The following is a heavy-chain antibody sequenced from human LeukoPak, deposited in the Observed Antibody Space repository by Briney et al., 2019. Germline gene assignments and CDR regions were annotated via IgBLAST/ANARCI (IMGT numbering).Heavy chain of an antibody. CDR1: GFTFSSYG. CDR2: IWYDGSNK. V-gene: IGHV3-33*01. J-gene: IGHJ6*02. CDR3: ARDWEHYYDSSDGMDV. Sequence: GGSLRLSCAASGFTFSSYGMHWVRQAPGKGLEWVAVIWYDGSNKYYADSVKGRFTISRDNSKNTLYLQMNSLRAEATAVYYCARDWEHYYDSSDGMDVWGQGTTVTVSS. D-gene: IGHD3-22*01.